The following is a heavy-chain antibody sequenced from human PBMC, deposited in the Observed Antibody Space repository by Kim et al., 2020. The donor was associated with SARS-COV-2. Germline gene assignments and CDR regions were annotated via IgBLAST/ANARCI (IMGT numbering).Heavy chain of an antibody. Sequence: SETLSLTCTVSGGSISSSSYYCGWIRQPPGKGREWIWTIYYSGSTYYNPSLKSRVTISVDTSKNQFSLKLSSMTAADTAVYYCARLPVRLGELSLFVYYYCYNMDVWSHGTTVTVSS. CDR3: ARLPVRLGELSLFVYYYCYNMDV. CDR1: GGSISSSSYY. D-gene: IGHD3-16*02. V-gene: IGHV4-39*01. CDR2: IYYSGST. J-gene: IGHJ6*02.